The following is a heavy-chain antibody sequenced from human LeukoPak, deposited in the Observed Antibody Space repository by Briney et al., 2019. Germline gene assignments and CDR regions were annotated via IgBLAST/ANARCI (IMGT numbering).Heavy chain of an antibody. CDR1: GFTFTNYA. Sequence: QPGGSLRLSRAASGFTFTNYAMTWVRQAPGKGLEWVSTISANGSSTYYADSVQGRFTISRDNSDNTLYLQMNGLKAEDTAVYSCAKASWRTTQSFCFGHWGQGTLVTVSS. D-gene: IGHD1-7*01. CDR3: AKASWRTTQSFCFGH. J-gene: IGHJ4*02. CDR2: ISANGSST. V-gene: IGHV3-23*01.